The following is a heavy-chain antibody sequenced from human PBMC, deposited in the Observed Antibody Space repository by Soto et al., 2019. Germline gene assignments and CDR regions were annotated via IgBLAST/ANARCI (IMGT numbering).Heavy chain of an antibody. Sequence: PGGSLRLSCAASGFTFSSYWMHWVRQAPGKGLVWVSRINSDGSSTNYADSVKGRFTISRDNAKNTLYLQMNSLRAEDTAVYYCARDQGYCSGGSCYVAGYWGQGTLVTVSS. D-gene: IGHD2-15*01. CDR1: GFTFSSYW. CDR3: ARDQGYCSGGSCYVAGY. J-gene: IGHJ4*02. CDR2: INSDGSST. V-gene: IGHV3-74*01.